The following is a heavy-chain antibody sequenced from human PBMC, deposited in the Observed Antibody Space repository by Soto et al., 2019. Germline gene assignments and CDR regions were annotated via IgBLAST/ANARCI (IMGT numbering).Heavy chain of an antibody. J-gene: IGHJ6*02. CDR2: IKYNGDS. V-gene: IGHV4-59*08. D-gene: IGHD3-10*01. Sequence: QVQLQESGPGLVKPSETLSLTCTVSGGSIPNYYCSWFRQPPGKGLEWIGYIKYNGDSAYNLPLKRRVPMSMDTSKTQFSLLLESVTATDTAVYYCARHGFGSLHGLVDVWGQGTTVIVSS. CDR1: GGSIPNYY. CDR3: ARHGFGSLHGLVDV.